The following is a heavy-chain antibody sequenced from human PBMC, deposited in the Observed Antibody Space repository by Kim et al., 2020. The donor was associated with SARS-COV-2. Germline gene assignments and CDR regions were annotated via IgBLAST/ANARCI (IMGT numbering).Heavy chain of an antibody. J-gene: IGHJ4*02. V-gene: IGHV3-15*01. Sequence: GGSLRLSCAASGFTFSNAWMSWVRQAPGKGLEWVGRIKSKTDGGTTDYAAPVKGRFTISRDDSKNTLNLQMNSLKTEDTAVYYCTTGFWNDVFGSRDYWGQGTLVTVSS. CDR1: GFTFSNAW. CDR2: IKSKTDGGTT. D-gene: IGHD1-1*01. CDR3: TTGFWNDVFGSRDY.